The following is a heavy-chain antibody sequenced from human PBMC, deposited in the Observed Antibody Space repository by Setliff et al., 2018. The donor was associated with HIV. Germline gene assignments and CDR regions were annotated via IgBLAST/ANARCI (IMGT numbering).Heavy chain of an antibody. Sequence: LRLSCAASGFTVSGSYMSWVRQAPGKGLEWVSTIYSDGSTYHADSVKGRFTLSRDTSKNTLFLQMNSLRPEDTAVYYCARVRLYNTALDYWGQGTLVTVSS. CDR2: IYSDGST. CDR3: ARVRLYNTALDY. V-gene: IGHV3-66*02. CDR1: GFTVSGSY. J-gene: IGHJ4*02. D-gene: IGHD3-3*01.